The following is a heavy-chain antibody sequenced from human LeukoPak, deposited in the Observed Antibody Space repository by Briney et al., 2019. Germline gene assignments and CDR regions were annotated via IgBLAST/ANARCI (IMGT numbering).Heavy chain of an antibody. V-gene: IGHV4-30-2*05. D-gene: IGHD3-3*01. CDR1: GGSISSADYY. J-gene: IGHJ4*02. CDR3: ARGPWSGYPFDF. CDR2: IYHSGTT. Sequence: SQTLSLTCTVSGGSISSADYYWSWIRQPPGKGLEWIGSIYHSGTTYYSPSLRSRVTISVDMSKNYFSLKLSSVTAADTAVYYCARGPWSGYPFDFWGQGTVVTVSS.